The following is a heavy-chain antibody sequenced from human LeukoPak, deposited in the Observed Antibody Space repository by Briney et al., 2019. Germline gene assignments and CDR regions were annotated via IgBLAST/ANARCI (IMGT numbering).Heavy chain of an antibody. CDR1: GGSISSYY. CDR3: ARAFSGSGSYYSEMLYYYYYMDV. V-gene: IGHV4-59*01. J-gene: IGHJ6*03. Sequence: SETLSLTCTVSGGSISSYYWSWIRQPPGKGPEWIGYIYYSGSTNYNPSLKSRVTISVDTSKNQFSLKLSSVTAADTAVYYCARAFSGSGSYYSEMLYYYYYMDVWGKGTTVTISS. CDR2: IYYSGST. D-gene: IGHD3-10*01.